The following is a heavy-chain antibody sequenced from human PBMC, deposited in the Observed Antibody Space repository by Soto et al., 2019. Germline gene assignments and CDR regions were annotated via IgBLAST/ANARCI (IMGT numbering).Heavy chain of an antibody. J-gene: IGHJ4*02. V-gene: IGHV1-24*01. D-gene: IGHD4-17*01. Sequence: ASVKVSCKVSGYTLTELSMHWVRQAPGKGLEWMGGFDPEDGETIYAQKFQGRVTMTEDTSTDTAYMELSSLRSEDTAVYYCATGPDYGGNSAQYYFDYWGQGTLVTVYS. CDR2: FDPEDGET. CDR3: ATGPDYGGNSAQYYFDY. CDR1: GYTLTELS.